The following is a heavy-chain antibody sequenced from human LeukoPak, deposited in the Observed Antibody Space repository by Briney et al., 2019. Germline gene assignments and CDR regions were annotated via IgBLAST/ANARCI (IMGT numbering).Heavy chain of an antibody. CDR1: GYSFTTYW. CDR2: IYPGDSDT. Sequence: GQSLKISCAGSGYSFTTYWIGWVRQVPGKGLELMGIIYPGDSDTKYSASFEGQVNISDHKSINTAYLQWSSLKASDTAMYYCARLEHSDGKSYGMNVWGQGTAVSVFS. D-gene: IGHD1/OR15-1a*01. CDR3: ARLEHSDGKSYGMNV. V-gene: IGHV5-51*01. J-gene: IGHJ6*02.